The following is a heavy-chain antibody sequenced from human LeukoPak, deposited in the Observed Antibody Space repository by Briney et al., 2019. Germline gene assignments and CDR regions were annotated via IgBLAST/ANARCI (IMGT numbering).Heavy chain of an antibody. J-gene: IGHJ4*02. CDR1: GGSFSDYY. V-gene: IGHV4-34*01. Sequence: SETLSLTCAVYGGSFSDYYWKWIRQPPGKGLEWIGEINHSGSTNYNPSLKSRVTISVDTSKNQFSLKLSSVTAADTAVYYCARDFKQQLPRDYFDYWGQGTLVTVSS. CDR2: INHSGST. D-gene: IGHD6-13*01. CDR3: ARDFKQQLPRDYFDY.